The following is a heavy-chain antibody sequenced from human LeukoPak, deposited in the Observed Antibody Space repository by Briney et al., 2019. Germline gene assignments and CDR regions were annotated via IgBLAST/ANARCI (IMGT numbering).Heavy chain of an antibody. J-gene: IGHJ4*02. V-gene: IGHV1-2*02. CDR1: GYTFTGYY. Sequence: EASVKVSCKASGYTFTGYYMHWVRQAPGRGLEWMGWINPDSGGTNFAQKFQGRVTMTRDTSISTAYMELSRLRSGDTAVYYCGRDFRDSLDYWGQGTLVTVSS. CDR2: INPDSGGT. CDR3: GRDFRDSLDY.